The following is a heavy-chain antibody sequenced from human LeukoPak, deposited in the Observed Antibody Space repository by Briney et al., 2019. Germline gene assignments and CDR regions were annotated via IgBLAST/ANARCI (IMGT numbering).Heavy chain of an antibody. CDR2: ISYDGSNK. J-gene: IGHJ6*02. Sequence: GGSLRLSCAASGFXFSSYGMHWVRQAPGKGLKWVAVISYDGSNKYYADSVKGRFTISRDNSKNTLYLQMNSLRAEDTAVYYCAKDGPYSTRRGMDVWGQGTTVTVSS. V-gene: IGHV3-30*18. CDR1: GFXFSSYG. CDR3: AKDGPYSTRRGMDV. D-gene: IGHD6-13*01.